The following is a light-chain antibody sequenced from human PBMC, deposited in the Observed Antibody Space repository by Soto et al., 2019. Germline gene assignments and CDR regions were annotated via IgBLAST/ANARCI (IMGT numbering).Light chain of an antibody. V-gene: IGLV2-14*01. CDR1: SSDVGGFDY. CDR3: SSFTRSTAVV. J-gene: IGLJ7*01. CDR2: QVN. Sequence: QSALTQPASVSGSPGQSITISCTGTSSDVGGFDYVSWYQHLPGKAPKLMISQVNNRPSGVSNRCSGSKSGNTASLTISGLQAEDEADYYCSSFTRSTAVVFGGGTQLTVL.